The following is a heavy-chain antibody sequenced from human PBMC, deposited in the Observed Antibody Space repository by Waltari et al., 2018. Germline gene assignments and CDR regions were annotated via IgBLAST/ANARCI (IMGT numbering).Heavy chain of an antibody. CDR3: AREDYFYGTGSWGHGMDV. CDR1: GFNISGYY. CDR2: SFAGVPT. Sequence: EVQLVESGGGLAQPGGSLRLSCRVAGFNISGYYMSWVRQDPGKGLEWVSVSFAGVPTRYAESVRDRFIIFRDNSKNTVYLQMKNLIDEDSAVYFCAREDYFYGTGSWGHGMDVWGQGTTVTVSS. V-gene: IGHV3-66*01. J-gene: IGHJ6*02. D-gene: IGHD3-10*01.